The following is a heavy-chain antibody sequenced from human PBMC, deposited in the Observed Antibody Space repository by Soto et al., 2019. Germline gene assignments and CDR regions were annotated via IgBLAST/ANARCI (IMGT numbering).Heavy chain of an antibody. J-gene: IGHJ6*02. CDR1: GGSISSSNW. Sequence: SETLSLTCAVSGGSISSSNWWSWVRQPPGKGLEWIGEIYHSGSTNYNPSLKSRVTISVDKSKNQFSLKLGSVTAADTAVYYCARAVAGTEESIFYYYGMDVWGQGTTVTVSS. CDR2: IYHSGST. CDR3: ARAVAGTEESIFYYYGMDV. V-gene: IGHV4-4*02. D-gene: IGHD6-19*01.